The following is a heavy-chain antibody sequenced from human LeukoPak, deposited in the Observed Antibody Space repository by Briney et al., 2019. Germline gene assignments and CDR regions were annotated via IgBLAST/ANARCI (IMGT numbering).Heavy chain of an antibody. D-gene: IGHD5-24*01. CDR3: AREETLRYYYYGMDV. CDR1: GFTFSDYY. CDR2: ISSSGSTI. V-gene: IGHV3-11*01. J-gene: IGHJ6*02. Sequence: GGSLRLSCAASGFTFSDYYMSWIRQAPGKGLEWVSYISSSGSTIYYADSVKGRFTISRDNAKNSLYLQMNSPRAEDTAVYYCAREETLRYYYYGMDVWGQGTTVTVSS.